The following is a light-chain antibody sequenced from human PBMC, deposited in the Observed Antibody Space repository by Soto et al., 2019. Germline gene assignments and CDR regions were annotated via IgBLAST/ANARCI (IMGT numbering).Light chain of an antibody. CDR3: QQYSTSPPVT. CDR2: GAS. CDR1: LSVSSTF. J-gene: IGKJ2*01. V-gene: IGKV3-20*01. Sequence: EIVLTQSPGTLSLSPGERATLSCRASLSVSSTFLAWYQQKPGQARRLLIYGASSRATGIPDRFSGSGSGTDFTLTISRLEPEDFAVYYCQQYSTSPPVTFGQGTKLEIK.